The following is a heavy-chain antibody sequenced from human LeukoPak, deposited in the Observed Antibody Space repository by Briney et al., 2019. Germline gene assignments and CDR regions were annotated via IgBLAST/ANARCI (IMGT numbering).Heavy chain of an antibody. Sequence: PGGSLRLSCAASGFTFSSYGMSWVRQAPGKGLEWVSATNGDGASTYYADSVKGRFTISRDNSENMLYLQINSLTVEDTAVYYCAVYNWGFDWWGQGTLVTVSS. D-gene: IGHD7-27*01. CDR1: GFTFSSYG. CDR2: TNGDGAST. CDR3: AVYNWGFDW. V-gene: IGHV3-23*01. J-gene: IGHJ4*02.